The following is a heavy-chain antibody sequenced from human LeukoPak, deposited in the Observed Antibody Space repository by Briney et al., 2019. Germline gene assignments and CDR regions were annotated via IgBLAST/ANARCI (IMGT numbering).Heavy chain of an antibody. CDR3: AREPHSGTYPDAFAS. CDR2: ISSSSSTI. V-gene: IGHV3-11*01. D-gene: IGHD1-26*01. CDR1: GFTFSDYY. Sequence: PGGSLRLSCAASGFTFSDYYMSWIRQAPGKGLEWVSYISSSSSTIYYADSVKGRFTISTDNAKNSLYLQMNTLRAEATGVYHSAREPHSGTYPDAFASWGQRTMVTAPS. J-gene: IGHJ3*02.